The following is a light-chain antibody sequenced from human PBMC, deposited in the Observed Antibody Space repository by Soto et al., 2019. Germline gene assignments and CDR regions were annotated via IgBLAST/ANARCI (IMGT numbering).Light chain of an antibody. CDR2: KAS. Sequence: IQMTQSPSSLSASVGDRVTITCRTSQSISSWLAWYQQKPGKAPKLLIYKASSLESGVPSRFSGSGSETEFTLTISSLQPDDFATYYCQQYNDYWTFGQGTKVDIK. CDR1: QSISSW. J-gene: IGKJ1*01. CDR3: QQYNDYWT. V-gene: IGKV1-5*03.